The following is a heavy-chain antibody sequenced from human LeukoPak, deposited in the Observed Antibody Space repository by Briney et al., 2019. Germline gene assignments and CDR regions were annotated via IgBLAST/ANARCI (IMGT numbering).Heavy chain of an antibody. J-gene: IGHJ4*02. CDR2: IYYSGST. CDR3: ARQRDYYDSSGFDY. V-gene: IGHV4-39*01. CDR1: GGSISSSSYY. Sequence: SETLSLTCTVSGGSISSSSYYWGWLRQPPGKGLEWIGSIYYSGSTYYHPSLKSRVTISVDTSKNQFSLKLSSVTAADTAVYYCARQRDYYDSSGFDYWGQGTLVTVSS. D-gene: IGHD3-22*01.